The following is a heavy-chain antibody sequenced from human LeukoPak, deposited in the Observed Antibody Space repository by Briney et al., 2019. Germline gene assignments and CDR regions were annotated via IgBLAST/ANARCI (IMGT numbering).Heavy chain of an antibody. CDR1: GFTFSSYG. D-gene: IGHD3-10*01. CDR3: AKDLRFWRRDYYYGMDV. V-gene: IGHV3-30*18. J-gene: IGHJ6*02. CDR2: ISYDGSNK. Sequence: PGGSLRLSCAASGFTFSSYGMHWVRQAPGKGLEWVAVISYDGSNKYYADSVKGRFTISRDNSKNTLYLQMNSLRAEDTAVYYCAKDLRFWRRDYYYGMDVWGQGTTVTVSS.